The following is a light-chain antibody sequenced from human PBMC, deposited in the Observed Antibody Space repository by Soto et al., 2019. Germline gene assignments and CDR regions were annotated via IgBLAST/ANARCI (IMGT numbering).Light chain of an antibody. J-gene: IGLJ3*02. CDR1: RSDVGSYNL. V-gene: IGLV2-23*01. Sequence: QSALTQPASVSGSPGQPITISCTGTRSDVGSYNLVSWYQQHPGKAPKLIIYEGNKRPSGVSNHFSGSKSGNTASLTISGLQAEDEADYYCCSYAGSSTWVFGGGTKLTV. CDR2: EGN. CDR3: CSYAGSSTWV.